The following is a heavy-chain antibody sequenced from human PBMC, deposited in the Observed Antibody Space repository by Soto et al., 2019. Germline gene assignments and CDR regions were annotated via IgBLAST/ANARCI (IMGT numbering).Heavy chain of an antibody. CDR3: ARFIASGSTNWFDP. D-gene: IGHD1-26*01. J-gene: IGHJ5*02. CDR1: GGTFSSYA. Sequence: ASVKVSCKASGGTFSSYAISWVRQAPGQGLEWMGGIIPIFGTANYAQKFQGRVTITADESTSTAYMELSSLRSEDTAVYYCARFIASGSTNWFDPWGQGTLVTVSS. CDR2: IIPIFGTA. V-gene: IGHV1-69*13.